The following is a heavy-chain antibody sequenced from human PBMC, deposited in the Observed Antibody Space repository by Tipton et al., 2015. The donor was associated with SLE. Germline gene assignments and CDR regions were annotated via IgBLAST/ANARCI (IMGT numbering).Heavy chain of an antibody. Sequence: LRLSCTVSGGSIRTGGYYWSWIRQLPGKGLEWIGYIYYTGTTYYNPSLRSRLTISVDTSRNQFSLKLTSVTAADTAVYYCARAFTYDYWSADSGTPSLAYFDYWGHGTLVTVSS. CDR2: IYYTGTT. CDR3: ARAFTYDYWSADSGTPSLAYFDY. J-gene: IGHJ4*01. V-gene: IGHV4-31*03. CDR1: GGSIRTGGYY. D-gene: IGHD3-3*01.